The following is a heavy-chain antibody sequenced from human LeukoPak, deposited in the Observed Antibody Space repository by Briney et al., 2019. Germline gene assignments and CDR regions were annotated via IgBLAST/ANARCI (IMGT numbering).Heavy chain of an antibody. CDR1: GYTFTGYY. J-gene: IGHJ4*02. D-gene: IGHD1-26*01. CDR3: ARASRELLTGFDY. Sequence: AASVKVSFKASGYTFTGYYMHWVRQAPGQGLEWMGWINPNSGGTNYAQKFQGRVTMTRDTSISTAYMELSRLRSDDTAVYYCARASRELLTGFDYWGQGTLVTVSS. V-gene: IGHV1-2*02. CDR2: INPNSGGT.